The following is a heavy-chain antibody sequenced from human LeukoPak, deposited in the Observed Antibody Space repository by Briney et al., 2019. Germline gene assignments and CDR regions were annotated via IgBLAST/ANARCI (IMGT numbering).Heavy chain of an antibody. CDR1: GYTFTGYY. D-gene: IGHD1-1*01. CDR3: ARDVGARTNFDY. V-gene: IGHV1-2*02. Sequence: GASVKVSCKTSGYTFTGYYMHWVRQAPGQGLEWMGWINPNSGGTNYAQKFQGRVTMTRDTSISTAYMELSRLRSDDTAVYYCARDVGARTNFDYWGQGTLVTVSS. CDR2: INPNSGGT. J-gene: IGHJ4*02.